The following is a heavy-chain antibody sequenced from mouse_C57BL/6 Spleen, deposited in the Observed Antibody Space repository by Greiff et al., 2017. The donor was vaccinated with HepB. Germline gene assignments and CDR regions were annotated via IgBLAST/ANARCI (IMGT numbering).Heavy chain of an antibody. D-gene: IGHD2-3*01. Sequence: VQLKESGPGLVQPSQSLSITCTVSGFSLTSYGVHWVRQSPGKGLEWLGVIWRGGSTDYNAAFMSRLSITKDNSKSQVFFKMNSLQADDTAIYYCATPVYDGYPYYAMDYWGQGTSVTVSS. CDR2: IWRGGST. V-gene: IGHV2-5*01. CDR1: GFSLTSYG. J-gene: IGHJ4*01. CDR3: ATPVYDGYPYYAMDY.